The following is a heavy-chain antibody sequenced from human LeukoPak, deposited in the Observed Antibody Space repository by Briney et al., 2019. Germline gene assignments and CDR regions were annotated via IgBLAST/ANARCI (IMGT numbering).Heavy chain of an antibody. V-gene: IGHV4-59*01. J-gene: IGHJ4*02. CDR1: GGSISRYY. Sequence: KPSETLSLTCTVSGGSISRYYWSWIRQPPGKGLEWIGYIYYSGSTNYNPSLKSRVTISIDTSKNQFSLKLSSVTAADTAVYYCARTYYYDSSGYYYFDYWGQGTLVTVSS. CDR2: IYYSGST. D-gene: IGHD3-22*01. CDR3: ARTYYYDSSGYYYFDY.